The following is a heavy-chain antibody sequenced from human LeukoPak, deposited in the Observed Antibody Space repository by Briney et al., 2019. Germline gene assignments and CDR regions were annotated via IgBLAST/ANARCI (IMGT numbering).Heavy chain of an antibody. CDR1: GFTFSSYG. V-gene: IGHV3-30*18. J-gene: IGHJ4*02. Sequence: GGSLRLSCAASGFTFSSYGMHWVRQAPGKGLEWVAVISYDGSNKYYADSVKGRFTISRDNSKNTLYLQMNSLRAEDTAVYYCAKVGEEGATTFDYWGQGTLVTVSS. CDR2: ISYDGSNK. CDR3: AKVGEEGATTFDY. D-gene: IGHD1-26*01.